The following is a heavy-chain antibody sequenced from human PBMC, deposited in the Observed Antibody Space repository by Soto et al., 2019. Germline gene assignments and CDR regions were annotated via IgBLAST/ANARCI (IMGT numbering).Heavy chain of an antibody. Sequence: ESLKISCKGSGYSFTSYWIGWVRQMPGKGLEWMGIIYPGDSDTRYSPSFQGQVTISADKSISTAYLQWSSLKASDTATYYCARPSQYYYDSSGYSKYYYYYYGMDVWGQGTTVTVSS. D-gene: IGHD3-22*01. V-gene: IGHV5-51*01. CDR2: IYPGDSDT. CDR3: ARPSQYYYDSSGYSKYYYYYYGMDV. J-gene: IGHJ6*02. CDR1: GYSFTSYW.